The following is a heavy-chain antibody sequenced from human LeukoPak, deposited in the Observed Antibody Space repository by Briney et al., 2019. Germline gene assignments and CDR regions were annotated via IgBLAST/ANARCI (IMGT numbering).Heavy chain of an antibody. J-gene: IGHJ6*03. CDR2: ISSSGSTI. CDR1: GFTFSDYY. CDR3: ARHRVNYYYYMDV. V-gene: IGHV3-11*01. Sequence: GGSLRLSCAASGFTFSDYYMSWIRQAPGKGLEWVSYISSSGSTIYYADSVKGRFTISRDNAKNSLYLQMNSLRAEDTAVYYCARHRVNYYYYMDVWGKGTMVTVSS.